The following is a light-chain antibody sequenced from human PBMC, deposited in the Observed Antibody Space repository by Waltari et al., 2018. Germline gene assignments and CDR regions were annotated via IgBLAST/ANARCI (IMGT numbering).Light chain of an antibody. J-gene: IGLJ3*02. V-gene: IGLV2-23*01. Sequence: QSALTQPASVFGSPRPSNTLPSTGSRSYVGNYNFFSWYQQHPDEAPKLVIYEGSKRPSGISIRFSGSKSGNTASLTISRLQAEDEADYYCCSYAGSRTPWVFGGGTRVTVL. CDR1: RSYVGNYNF. CDR3: CSYAGSRTPWV. CDR2: EGS.